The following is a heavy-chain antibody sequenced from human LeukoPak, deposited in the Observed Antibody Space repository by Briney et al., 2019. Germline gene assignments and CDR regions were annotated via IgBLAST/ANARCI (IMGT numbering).Heavy chain of an antibody. D-gene: IGHD3-16*02. CDR2: INHSGST. J-gene: IGHJ4*02. CDR3: ARGSRYYDYVWGSYHPIGYYFDY. Sequence: SETLSLTCAVYGGSFSGYYWSWIRQPPGKGLEWIGEINHSGSTNYNPSLKSRVTISVDTSKNQFSLKLSSVTAADTAVYYCARGSRYYDYVWGSYHPIGYYFDYWGQGTLVTVSS. V-gene: IGHV4-34*01. CDR1: GGSFSGYY.